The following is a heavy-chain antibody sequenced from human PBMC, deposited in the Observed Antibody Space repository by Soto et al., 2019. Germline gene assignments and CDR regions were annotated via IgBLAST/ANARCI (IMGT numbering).Heavy chain of an antibody. J-gene: IGHJ5*02. CDR3: ARGGPVGGSGYDPHNWFDP. CDR1: GYTFTSYG. D-gene: IGHD5-12*01. Sequence: GASVKVSCKASGYTFTSYGISRVRQAPGQGLEWMGWISAYNGNTNYAQKHQGRVTMTTDTSTSTAYMELRSLRSDDTAAYYCARGGPVGGSGYDPHNWFDPWGQGTLVTVSS. V-gene: IGHV1-18*01. CDR2: ISAYNGNT.